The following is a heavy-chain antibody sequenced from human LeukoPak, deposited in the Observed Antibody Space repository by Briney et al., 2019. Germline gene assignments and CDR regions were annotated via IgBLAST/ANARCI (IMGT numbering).Heavy chain of an antibody. CDR1: GGSISSGGYY. D-gene: IGHD6-13*01. CDR2: IYYSGST. CDR3: ARALSIAAAGTGAFDI. J-gene: IGHJ3*02. V-gene: IGHV4-61*08. Sequence: SQTLSLTCTVSGGSISSGGYYWSWIRQHPGKGLEWIGYIYYSGSTNYNPSLKSRVTISVDTSKNQFSLKLSSVTAADTAVYYCARALSIAAAGTGAFDIWGQGTMVTVSS.